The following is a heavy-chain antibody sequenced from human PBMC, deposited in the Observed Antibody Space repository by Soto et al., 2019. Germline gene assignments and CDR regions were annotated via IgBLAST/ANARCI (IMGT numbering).Heavy chain of an antibody. CDR2: INHSGST. D-gene: IGHD3-10*01. Sequence: PSETLSLTCAVSGYSISSGYYWGWIRQPPGKGLEWIGSINHSGSTNYNPSLKSRVTISVDTSKNQFSLKLSSVTAADTAVYYCARAGLGGSGSYYSYFDYWGQGTLVTVSS. J-gene: IGHJ4*02. V-gene: IGHV4-38-2*01. CDR3: ARAGLGGSGSYYSYFDY. CDR1: GYSISSGYY.